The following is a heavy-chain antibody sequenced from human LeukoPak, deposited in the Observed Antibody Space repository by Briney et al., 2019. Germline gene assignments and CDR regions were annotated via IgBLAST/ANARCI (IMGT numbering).Heavy chain of an antibody. CDR2: ISYDGSNK. J-gene: IGHJ4*02. D-gene: IGHD2-21*02. Sequence: GGSLRLSCAASGFTFSGYGMHWVRQAPGKGLEWVAVISYDGSNKYYADSAKGRFTISRDNSKNALYLQMNSLRAEDTAVYYCAKAPGWRGDYTRDPFDYWGQGTLVTVSS. CDR1: GFTFSGYG. CDR3: AKAPGWRGDYTRDPFDY. V-gene: IGHV3-30*18.